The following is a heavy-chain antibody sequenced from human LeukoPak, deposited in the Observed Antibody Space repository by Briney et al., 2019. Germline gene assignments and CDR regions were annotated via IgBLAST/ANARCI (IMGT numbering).Heavy chain of an antibody. V-gene: IGHV4-59*01. CDR1: GGSISSYY. D-gene: IGHD3-10*01. CDR2: IYYSGST. J-gene: IGHJ6*02. CDR3: AREVIGELPSPYYYYYYGLDV. Sequence: SETLSLTCTVSGGSISSYYWSWIRQPPGKGLEWIGYIYYSGSTNYNPSLKSRVTISVDTSKNQFSLKLSSVTAADTAVYYCAREVIGELPSPYYYYYYGLDVWGQGTTVTVS.